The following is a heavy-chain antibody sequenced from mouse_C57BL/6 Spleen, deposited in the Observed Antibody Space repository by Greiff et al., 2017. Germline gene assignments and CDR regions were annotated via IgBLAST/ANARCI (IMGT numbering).Heavy chain of an antibody. CDR2: IDPNSGGT. V-gene: IGHV1-72*01. J-gene: IGHJ4*01. CDR3: ARRYNSDNAMDD. Sequence: VQLQQPGAELVKPGASVKMSCKASGYTFTSYWMDWVKQRPGRGLEWIGSIDPNSGGTKYNEKFKSKATLTVDKPSSTAYMQLSSLTSEDSAVYYCARRYNSDNAMDDWGQGTSVTVSS. CDR1: GYTFTSYW. D-gene: IGHD1-3*01.